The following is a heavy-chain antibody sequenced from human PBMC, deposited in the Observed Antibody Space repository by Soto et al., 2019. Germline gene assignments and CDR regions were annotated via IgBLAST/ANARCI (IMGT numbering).Heavy chain of an antibody. CDR3: TTDCSGGSCYPGAHYSFYAMDV. D-gene: IGHD2-15*01. Sequence: EVQLVESGGGLVKPGGSLRLSCAASGFSFSYAWMSWVRQAPGKGLEGVGRVKTKIEGGTSDYAAPVKGRFTISRDDSKRVVFLQMNSLKTEDTAVYYCTTDCSGGSCYPGAHYSFYAMDVWGPGTTVTVSS. CDR2: VKTKIEGGTS. CDR1: GFSFSYAW. J-gene: IGHJ6*02. V-gene: IGHV3-15*01.